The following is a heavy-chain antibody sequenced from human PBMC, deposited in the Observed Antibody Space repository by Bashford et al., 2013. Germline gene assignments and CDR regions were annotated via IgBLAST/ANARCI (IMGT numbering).Heavy chain of an antibody. CDR2: SALTIVTT. D-gene: IGHD2-21*01. J-gene: IGHJ4*02. CDR3: ATEASGDYLDY. CDR1: ATLYQLW. Sequence: VKVSCKALATLYQLWHQLGATGALDKGSSGWDGSALTIVTTNYAQKFQGWVTMTRDTSISTAYMELSRLRSDDTAVYYCATEASGDYLDYWGQGTLVTVSS. V-gene: IGHV1-18*01.